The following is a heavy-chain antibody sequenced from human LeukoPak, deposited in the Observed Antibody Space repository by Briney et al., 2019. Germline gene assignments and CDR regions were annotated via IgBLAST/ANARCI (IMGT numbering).Heavy chain of an antibody. V-gene: IGHV4-59*07. CDR2: IYYSGST. CDR1: GGTISSYH. CDR3: ARGNRGYDYAFDI. J-gene: IGHJ3*02. D-gene: IGHD5-12*01. Sequence: PSDTLSLTCTASGGTISSYHWSWLRQPPGKGLEWIGFIYYSGSTNYNPPLKSRVIISVDTSKNQISLKPSSVTAADTAVYYWARGNRGYDYAFDIWGQGTMVSVSS.